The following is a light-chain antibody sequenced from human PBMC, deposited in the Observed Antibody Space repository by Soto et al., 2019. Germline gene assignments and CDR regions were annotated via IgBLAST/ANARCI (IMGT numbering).Light chain of an antibody. J-gene: IGKJ2*01. CDR1: QSVSNSY. Sequence: EIVLTQSPATLSLSPGDRATLSCGASQSVSNSYLAWYQQKPGLAPRLLIYDASSTATGIPDRFSGSGSGTEFTLTISRLEPEDFAVYYCQQYGSSPWTFGQGTKLEIK. CDR3: QQYGSSPWT. V-gene: IGKV3D-20*01. CDR2: DAS.